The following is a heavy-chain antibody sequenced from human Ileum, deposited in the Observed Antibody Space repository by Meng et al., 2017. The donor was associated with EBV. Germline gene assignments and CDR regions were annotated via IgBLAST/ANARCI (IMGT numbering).Heavy chain of an antibody. J-gene: IGHJ4*02. CDR1: GGCFCGNY. D-gene: IGHD3-10*01. Sequence: HVTLEPGGGGPFEPSATVSSTCAVYGGCFCGNYWSWVRQPPGKGLEWIREINHSGSTNYNPSLKSRVTISVDTSKNQFSLKLSSVTAADTAVYYCARGNKVSDRGFDYWGQGTLVTVSS. CDR3: ARGNKVSDRGFDY. V-gene: IGHV4-34*01. CDR2: INHSGST.